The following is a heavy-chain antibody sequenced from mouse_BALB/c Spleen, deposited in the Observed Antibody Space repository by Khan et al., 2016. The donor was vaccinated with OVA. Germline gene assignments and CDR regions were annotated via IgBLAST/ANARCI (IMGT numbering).Heavy chain of an antibody. J-gene: IGHJ2*01. CDR1: GYTFTSYW. V-gene: IGHV1S22*01. Sequence: LQQPGAELVRPGASVKLSCKASGYTFTSYWMHWVKQRPGQGLEWIGNIYPGNGSTNYDEKFKSKATLTVDKSSSTAYMQLSSLTSEDSAVLYCTRVVDYFDYWGQGTTPTVSS. CDR2: IYPGNGST. D-gene: IGHD1-1*01. CDR3: TRVVDYFDY.